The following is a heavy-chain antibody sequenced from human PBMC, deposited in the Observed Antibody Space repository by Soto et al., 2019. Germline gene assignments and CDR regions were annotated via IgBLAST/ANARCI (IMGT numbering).Heavy chain of an antibody. CDR1: GFTVSSNY. Sequence: EVQLVESGGGLVQPGGSLRLSCAASGFTVSSNYMSWVRQAPGKGLEWVSVIYSGGSTYYADSVKGRFTISRDNSKNTLDLQMNSLRAEETAVYYCARGYSEGNGWYSGIWGQGTMVTVSS. D-gene: IGHD1-26*01. CDR2: IYSGGST. CDR3: ARGYSEGNGWYSGI. J-gene: IGHJ3*02. V-gene: IGHV3-66*01.